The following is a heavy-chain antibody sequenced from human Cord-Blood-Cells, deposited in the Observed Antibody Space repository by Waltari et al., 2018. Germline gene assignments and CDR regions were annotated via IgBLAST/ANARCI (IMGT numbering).Heavy chain of an antibody. CDR2: IIPILGIA. J-gene: IGHJ4*02. V-gene: IGHV1-69*09. D-gene: IGHD6-13*01. Sequence: QVQLVQSGAEVKKPGSSVKVSCQASGGTFSSYALSWVRPAPGQGLEWMGRIIPILGIANYAQKFQGRVTITADKSTSTAYMELSSLRSEDTAVYYCARSQYSSSWLTLYYFDYWGQGTLVTVSS. CDR1: GGTFSSYA. CDR3: ARSQYSSSWLTLYYFDY.